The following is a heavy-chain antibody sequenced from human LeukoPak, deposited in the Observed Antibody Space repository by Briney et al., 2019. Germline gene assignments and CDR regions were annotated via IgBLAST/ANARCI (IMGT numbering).Heavy chain of an antibody. D-gene: IGHD5-18*01. CDR3: AREKHSYGSYYFDH. CDR1: GGSISSSSYY. CDR2: IYYSGST. Sequence: SETLSLTCTVSGGSISSSSYYWGWIRQSPAKGLEWIGTIYYSGSTYYNPSFKSRVTISVDTSKNQFSLKLSSVTAADAAVYYCAREKHSYGSYYFDHWGQGTLVTVSS. V-gene: IGHV4-39*07. J-gene: IGHJ4*02.